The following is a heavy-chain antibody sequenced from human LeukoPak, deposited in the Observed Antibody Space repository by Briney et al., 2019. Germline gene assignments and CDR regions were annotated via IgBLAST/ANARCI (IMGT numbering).Heavy chain of an antibody. CDR2: MNPNSGNT. CDR3: AGRPIAAPPLDY. V-gene: IGHV1-8*01. J-gene: IGHJ4*02. Sequence: RGASVKVSCKASGYTFTSYDINWVRQATGQGLEWMGWMNPNSGNTGYAQKFQGRVTMTRNTSISTAYMELSSLRSEDTAVYYCAGRPIAAPPLDYWGQGTLVTVSS. CDR1: GYTFTSYD. D-gene: IGHD6-13*01.